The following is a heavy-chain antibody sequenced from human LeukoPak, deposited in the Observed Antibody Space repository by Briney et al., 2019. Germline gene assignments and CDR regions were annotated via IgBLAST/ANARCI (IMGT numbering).Heavy chain of an antibody. CDR2: TNPNSGGT. CDR3: AREIDYDILTGYPKGAAFDI. CDR1: GYTFTGYY. D-gene: IGHD3-9*01. J-gene: IGHJ3*02. V-gene: IGHV1-2*02. Sequence: ASVKVSCKASGYTFTGYYMHWVRQAPGQGLEWMGWTNPNSGGTNYAQKFQGRVTMTRDTSISTAYMEPSRLRSDDTAVYYCAREIDYDILTGYPKGAAFDIWGQGTMVTVSS.